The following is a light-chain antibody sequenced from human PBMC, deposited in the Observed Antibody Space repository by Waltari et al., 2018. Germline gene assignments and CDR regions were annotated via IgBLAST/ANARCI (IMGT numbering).Light chain of an antibody. V-gene: IGKV2-30*01. J-gene: IGKJ2*01. Sequence: DAVLTQSPLSLPVTLGQPASIPCRSSPSLVFSDGNIYLNWFQQMPGQSPRRLIYKISNRDSGVPDRFSGSGSGTDFTLKISRVEAEDVGGVYYCMQATHWPYTFGQGTKLEIK. CDR3: MQATHWPYT. CDR1: PSLVFSDGNIY. CDR2: KIS.